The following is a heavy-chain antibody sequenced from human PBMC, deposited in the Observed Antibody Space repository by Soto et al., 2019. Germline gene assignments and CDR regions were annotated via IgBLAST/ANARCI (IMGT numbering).Heavy chain of an antibody. CDR2: ISWDGGST. CDR3: AKGHPHYYYMDV. Sequence: GGSLRLSCAASGFTFDDYTMNWVRQAPGKGLEWVSLISWDGGSTYYADSVKGRFTISRDNSKNSLYLQMNSLRTEDTALYYCAKGHPHYYYMDVWGKGTTVTVSS. V-gene: IGHV3-43*01. J-gene: IGHJ6*03. CDR1: GFTFDDYT.